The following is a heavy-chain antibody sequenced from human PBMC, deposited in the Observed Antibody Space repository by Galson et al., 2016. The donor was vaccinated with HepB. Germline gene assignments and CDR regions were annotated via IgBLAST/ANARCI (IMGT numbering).Heavy chain of an antibody. Sequence: SLRLSCAASRFTFSNYWMNWVRQAPGKGLEWVANIKQDGSEKYYVDSVKGRFTISRDNAKNSLYLQMNSLRAGDTAVYYCARGIEPTGPDVWGQGTTVTVSS. V-gene: IGHV3-7*03. D-gene: IGHD1-14*01. J-gene: IGHJ6*02. CDR1: RFTFSNYW. CDR3: ARGIEPTGPDV. CDR2: IKQDGSEK.